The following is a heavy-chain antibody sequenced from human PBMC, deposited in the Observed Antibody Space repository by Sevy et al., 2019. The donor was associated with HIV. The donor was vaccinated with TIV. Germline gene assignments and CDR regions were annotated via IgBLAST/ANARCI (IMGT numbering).Heavy chain of an antibody. Sequence: GGSLRLSCAASGFTFSKYSMSWIRQTPGKGLEWVSTFSFVCGKINYADSVKGRFTISRDDSRNTFYLQMNSLRAEDTAIYYCAREGCTEPQGYGGQGTVVTVSS. D-gene: IGHD2-8*02. CDR2: FSFVCGKI. J-gene: IGHJ4*02. CDR3: AREGCTEPQGY. CDR1: GFTFSKYS. V-gene: IGHV3-23*01.